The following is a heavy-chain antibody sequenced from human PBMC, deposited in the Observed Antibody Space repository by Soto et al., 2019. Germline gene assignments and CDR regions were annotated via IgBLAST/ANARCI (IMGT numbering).Heavy chain of an antibody. CDR2: INWSAKRI. CDR3: AKRDSSNYYPYFFDS. CDR1: GFIFPEYD. D-gene: IGHD3-22*01. Sequence: PGGSLRLSCAASGFIFPEYDMTWGRLLPGKGLEWVSGINWSAKRIDYAESVKGRFTISRDNAKNSLYLQMNSLRAEDTAMYYCAKRDSSNYYPYFFDSWGHGTLVTVSS. V-gene: IGHV3-20*04. J-gene: IGHJ4*01.